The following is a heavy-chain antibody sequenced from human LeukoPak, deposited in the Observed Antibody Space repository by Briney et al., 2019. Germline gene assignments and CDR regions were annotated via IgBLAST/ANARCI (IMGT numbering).Heavy chain of an antibody. CDR2: IYHSGRT. CDR3: ASRVDIVATRGVFDP. CDR1: GYSITNNYY. J-gene: IGHJ5*02. V-gene: IGHV4-38-2*02. Sequence: ASETLSLTCTVSGYSITNNYYWDWVRQPPGKGLEWVASIYHSGRTHYNPALKSRVTISVDTSKNQFSLKLSSVTAADTAVYYCASRVDIVATRGVFDPWGQGTLVTVSS. D-gene: IGHD5-12*01.